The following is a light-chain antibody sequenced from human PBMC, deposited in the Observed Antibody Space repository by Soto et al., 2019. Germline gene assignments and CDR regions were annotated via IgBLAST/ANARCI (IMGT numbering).Light chain of an antibody. CDR3: ATWDDSLNGHVV. CDR1: RSNIGSIT. CDR2: SNN. J-gene: IGLJ2*01. V-gene: IGLV1-44*01. Sequence: QAVVTQPPSESGTPGQRVTISCSGSRSNIGSITVNWYQQLPGTAPKFLIYSNNQRPSGVPKRFSGSKSGTSASLAISGLQSEDEADYYCATWDDSLNGHVVFGGGTKLTVL.